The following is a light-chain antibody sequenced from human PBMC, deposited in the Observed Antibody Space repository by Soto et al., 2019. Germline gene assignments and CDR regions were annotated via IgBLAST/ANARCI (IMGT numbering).Light chain of an antibody. J-gene: IGLJ2*01. CDR2: DDS. Sequence: SYELTQPPSASVAPGQTASISCGGNNIGSKTVHWYQQKPGLAPVLVVYDDSDRPSGIPERFSGSNSGNTATLTISRVEAGDEADYFCQVWDNNSDHVVFGGGTKLTVL. CDR1: NIGSKT. V-gene: IGLV3-21*02. CDR3: QVWDNNSDHVV.